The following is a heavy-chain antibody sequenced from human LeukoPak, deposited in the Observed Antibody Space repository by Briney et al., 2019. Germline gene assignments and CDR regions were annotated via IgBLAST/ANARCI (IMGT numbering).Heavy chain of an antibody. J-gene: IGHJ4*02. V-gene: IGHV4-39*01. CDR1: GGSISSSSYY. Sequence: PSETLSLTCTVSGGSISSSSYYWGWIRQPPGKGLGWIGSIYYSGSTYYNPSLKSRVTISVDTSKNQFSLKLSSVTAADTAVYYCATIPCSSTSCYYRYWGQGTLVTVSS. CDR3: ATIPCSSTSCYYRY. CDR2: IYYSGST. D-gene: IGHD2-2*01.